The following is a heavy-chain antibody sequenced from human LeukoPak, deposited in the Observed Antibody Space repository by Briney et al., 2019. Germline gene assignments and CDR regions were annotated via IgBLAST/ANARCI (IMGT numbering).Heavy chain of an antibody. CDR2: IGTAGDT. V-gene: IGHV3-13*01. D-gene: IGHD3-22*01. Sequence: GGSLRLSCAASGFTFSSYDMHWVRQATGKGLEWVSAIGTAGDTYYPGSVKGRFTISRENAKNSLYLQMNSLRAEDTAVYYCARAGPNHYYDSSGPKRDYHYYYGMDVWGQGTTVTVS. J-gene: IGHJ6*02. CDR1: GFTFSSYD. CDR3: ARAGPNHYYDSSGPKRDYHYYYGMDV.